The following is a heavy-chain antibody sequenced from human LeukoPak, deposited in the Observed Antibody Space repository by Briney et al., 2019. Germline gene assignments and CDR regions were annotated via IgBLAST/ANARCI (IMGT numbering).Heavy chain of an antibody. D-gene: IGHD3-10*01. Sequence: PSETLSLTCTVSGGSISSYYWSWIRQPPGKGLEWIGEINHSGSTNYNPSLKSRVTISVDTSKNQFSLKLSSVTAADTAVYYCARGRRRITMVRGVPNWFDPWGQGTPVTVSS. CDR3: ARGRRRITMVRGVPNWFDP. CDR2: INHSGST. CDR1: GGSISSYY. J-gene: IGHJ5*02. V-gene: IGHV4-34*01.